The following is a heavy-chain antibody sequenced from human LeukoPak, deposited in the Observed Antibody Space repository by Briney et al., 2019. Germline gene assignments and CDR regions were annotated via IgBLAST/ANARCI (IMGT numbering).Heavy chain of an antibody. D-gene: IGHD3-3*01. CDR1: GFTFSSYG. J-gene: IGHJ4*02. CDR3: AKGRDAEILRFLEYNFDY. Sequence: TGGSLRLSCAASGFTFSSYGMHWVRQAPGKGLEWVAVISYDGSNKYYADSVKGRFTISSDNSKNTLYLQMNSLRAEDTAVYYCAKGRDAEILRFLEYNFDYWGQGTLVTVSS. V-gene: IGHV3-30*18. CDR2: ISYDGSNK.